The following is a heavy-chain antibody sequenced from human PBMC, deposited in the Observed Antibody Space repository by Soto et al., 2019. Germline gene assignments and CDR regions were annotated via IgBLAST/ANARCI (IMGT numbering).Heavy chain of an antibody. CDR1: GASVSTEGYY. CDR2: IYHTGYT. D-gene: IGHD6-19*01. V-gene: IGHV4-61*08. CDR3: ARINRLAPVATHYYHSMDL. Sequence: ETLSLTCSVSGASVSTEGYYWSWIRKPPGKGLEYISYIYHTGYTNYNPSLKSRVTTFIDTSKNQFSLKVASLTAADTAIYYCARINRLAPVATHYYHSMDLWGQGTTVTVSS. J-gene: IGHJ6*02.